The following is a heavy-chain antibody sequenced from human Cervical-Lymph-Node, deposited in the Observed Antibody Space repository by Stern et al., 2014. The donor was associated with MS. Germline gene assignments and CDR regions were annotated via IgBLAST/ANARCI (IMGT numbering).Heavy chain of an antibody. J-gene: IGHJ5*02. CDR3: ARTRYSSSWYTFDP. Sequence: MQLVQSGAEVKKPGESLKLSCTGSGYSFTSYWIAWVRHMPGKGLEWMGIVDPGDSDTRYSPSFQGQVSISADKSTSTAYLQWSSLKASDTAMYYCARTRYSSSWYTFDPWGQGTLVTVSS. CDR1: GYSFTSYW. V-gene: IGHV5-51*03. D-gene: IGHD6-13*01. CDR2: VDPGDSDT.